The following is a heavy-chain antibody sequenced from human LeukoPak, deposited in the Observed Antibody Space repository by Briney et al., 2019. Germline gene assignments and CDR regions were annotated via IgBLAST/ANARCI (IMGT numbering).Heavy chain of an antibody. V-gene: IGHV4-38-2*02. CDR2: LFLTGRT. Sequence: SETLSLTCTVSGYSIRSGYYWGWIRQPPGEGLEWIGSLFLTGRTYYNPSLKSRVTISVDTSKNQFSLKLNSVNVADTAVNYCARLDTAMVQIDYWGQGTLVTVSS. CDR1: GYSIRSGYY. J-gene: IGHJ4*02. CDR3: ARLDTAMVQIDY. D-gene: IGHD5-18*01.